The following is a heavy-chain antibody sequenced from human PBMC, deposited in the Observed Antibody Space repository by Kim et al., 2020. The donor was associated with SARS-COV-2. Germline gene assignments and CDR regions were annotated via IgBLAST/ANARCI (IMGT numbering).Heavy chain of an antibody. CDR1: GFTFSSYW. Sequence: GGSLRLSCAASGFTFSSYWMHWVRQAPGKGLVWVSRINSDGSSTSYADSVKGRFTISRDNAKNTLYLQMNSLRAEDTAVYYCARGIGLWFGELANFDYWGQGTLVTVSS. V-gene: IGHV3-74*01. D-gene: IGHD3-10*01. CDR3: ARGIGLWFGELANFDY. J-gene: IGHJ4*02. CDR2: INSDGSST.